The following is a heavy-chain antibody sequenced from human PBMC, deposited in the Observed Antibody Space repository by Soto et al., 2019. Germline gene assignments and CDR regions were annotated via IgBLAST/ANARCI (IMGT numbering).Heavy chain of an antibody. V-gene: IGHV3-9*01. Sequence: GGPLILSCAASGFTFGDYAMDWVRQVPGRGLEWVSGVSWTNISFGYADSVKGRFTISRDNARNSLYLQMNSLRREDTAFYYCAKDRNTAMVTGDFDYWGQGILVTGSS. CDR2: VSWTNISF. CDR3: AKDRNTAMVTGDFDY. CDR1: GFTFGDYA. J-gene: IGHJ4*02. D-gene: IGHD5-18*01.